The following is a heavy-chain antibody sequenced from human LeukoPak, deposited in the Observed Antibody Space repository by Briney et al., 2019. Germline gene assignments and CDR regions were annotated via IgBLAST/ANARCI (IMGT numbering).Heavy chain of an antibody. CDR1: GFTSSAYD. Sequence: GGSLRLSCAASGFTSSAYDMHWVRQITGGGLEWVSTSGTVGDTFYSDSVKGRFTISRENAKNSVHLQMNGLRVEDSAIYFCVRAAMPYIINGRRFDYWGQGTLVTVSA. V-gene: IGHV3-13*04. CDR3: VRAAMPYIINGRRFDY. CDR2: SGTVGDT. J-gene: IGHJ4*02. D-gene: IGHD2-2*01.